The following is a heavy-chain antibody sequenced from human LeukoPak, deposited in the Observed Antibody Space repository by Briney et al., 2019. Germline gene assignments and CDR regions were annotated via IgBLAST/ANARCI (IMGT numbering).Heavy chain of an antibody. J-gene: IGHJ5*02. CDR2: ISAYNGNT. V-gene: IGHV1-18*01. CDR1: GYTFTSYG. D-gene: IGHD3-22*01. Sequence: ASVEVSCKASGYTFTSYGITWVRLAPGQGLEWMGWISAYNGNTNYAQMFQGRVIMTTDTSTNTAYMELRSLRADDTAMYYCARDPSYDSSGYPNWFDPWGQGTLVTVSS. CDR3: ARDPSYDSSGYPNWFDP.